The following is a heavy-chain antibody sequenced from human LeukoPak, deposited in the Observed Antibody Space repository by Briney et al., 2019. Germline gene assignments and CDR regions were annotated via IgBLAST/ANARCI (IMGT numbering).Heavy chain of an antibody. Sequence: NPGGSLRLSCAASGFTFSSYSMNWVRQAQGKGLEWVSSISSSSSYIYYADSVKGRFTISRDNAKNSLYLQMNSLRAEDTAVYYCAREIGGLLKVLDYWGRGTLVTVSS. D-gene: IGHD3-10*01. CDR1: GFTFSSYS. CDR2: ISSSSSYI. CDR3: AREIGGLLKVLDY. J-gene: IGHJ4*02. V-gene: IGHV3-21*01.